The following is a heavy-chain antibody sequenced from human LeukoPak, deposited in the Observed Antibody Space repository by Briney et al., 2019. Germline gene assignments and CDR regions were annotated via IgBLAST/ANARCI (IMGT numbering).Heavy chain of an antibody. CDR2: ISGSGGST. D-gene: IGHD1-26*01. Sequence: GGSLRLSCAASGFTFSSYAMSWVRQAPGKGLEWVSAISGSGGSTYYADSVRGRFTISRDNSKNTLYLQMNSLRAEDTAVYYCAKVPPDSGSYYVDYWGQGTLVTVSS. CDR1: GFTFSSYA. CDR3: AKVPPDSGSYYVDY. J-gene: IGHJ4*02. V-gene: IGHV3-23*01.